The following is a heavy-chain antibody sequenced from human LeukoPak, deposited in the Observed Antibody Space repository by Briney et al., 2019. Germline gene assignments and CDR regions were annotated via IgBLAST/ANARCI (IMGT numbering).Heavy chain of an antibody. J-gene: IGHJ6*02. V-gene: IGHV3-33*01. D-gene: IGHD6-19*01. CDR2: IWYDGSNK. Sequence: PGGSLRLSCAASGFTFSSYGMHWVRQAPGKGLEWVAVIWYDGSNKYYADSVKGRFTISRDNSKNTLYLQMNSLRAEDTAVYYCARSLAGTNCYYHAMDVWGQGTTVTVSS. CDR1: GFTFSSYG. CDR3: ARSLAGTNCYYHAMDV.